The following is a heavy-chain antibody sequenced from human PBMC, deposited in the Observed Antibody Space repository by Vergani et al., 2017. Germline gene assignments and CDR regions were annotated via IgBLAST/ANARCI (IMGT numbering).Heavy chain of an antibody. CDR3: ARDLRLLYNRFDP. J-gene: IGHJ5*02. Sequence: QVQLVESGGGVVQPGWSLRLSCAASGFTFNQYGMHWFRQAPGKGLEWVAVTWYDGNNKQYADSVKGRFTISRDNSKSTMYLQMNSLRDEDTGVYYCARDLRLLYNRFDPWGQGTLVTVSS. D-gene: IGHD1-14*01. V-gene: IGHV3-33*01. CDR1: GFTFNQYG. CDR2: TWYDGNNK.